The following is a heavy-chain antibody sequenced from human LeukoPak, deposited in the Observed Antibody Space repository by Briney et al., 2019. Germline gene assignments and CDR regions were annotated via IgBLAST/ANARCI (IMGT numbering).Heavy chain of an antibody. V-gene: IGHV1-2*06. J-gene: IGHJ5*02. CDR3: ARDLYCTNGVCYNWFDP. D-gene: IGHD2-8*01. CDR2: INPNSGGT. Sequence: ASVKVSCKASGYTFTGYYMHWVRQAPGQGLEWMGRINPNSGGTNYAQKFQGRVTMTRDTSISTAYKELSSLRSEDTAVYYCARDLYCTNGVCYNWFDPWGQGTLVTVSS. CDR1: GYTFTGYY.